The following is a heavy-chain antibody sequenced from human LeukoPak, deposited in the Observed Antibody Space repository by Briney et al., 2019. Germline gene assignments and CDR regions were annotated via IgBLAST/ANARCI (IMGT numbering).Heavy chain of an antibody. J-gene: IGHJ4*02. Sequence: ASVKVSCKASGGTFSSYAISWVRQAPGQGLEWMGGIIPIFGTTNYAQKFQDRVTITADKSTSTAYMELSSLRSEDTAVYYCANSGSGWYAPQDYFDYWGQGTLVTVSS. V-gene: IGHV1-69*06. CDR3: ANSGSGWYAPQDYFDY. D-gene: IGHD6-19*01. CDR1: GGTFSSYA. CDR2: IIPIFGTT.